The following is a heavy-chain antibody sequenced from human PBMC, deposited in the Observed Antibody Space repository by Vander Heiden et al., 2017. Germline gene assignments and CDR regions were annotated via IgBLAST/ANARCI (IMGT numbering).Heavy chain of an antibody. CDR2: ISSSSNTR. Sequence: QLVESGGGLVQPGGSLRLPCRVYELAFSVYGMSWVRQAPGKGLEWISYISSSSNTRYYADSVRGRFTISRDNAKQSLFLQMDNLRDEDTAVYYCATVGKLKPRLYWGQGTRVNVSS. V-gene: IGHV3-48*02. CDR1: ELAFSVYG. CDR3: ATVGKLKPRLY. J-gene: IGHJ4*02. D-gene: IGHD1-1*01.